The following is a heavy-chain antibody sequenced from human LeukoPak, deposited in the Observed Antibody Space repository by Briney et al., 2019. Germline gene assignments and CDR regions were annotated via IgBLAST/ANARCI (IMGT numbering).Heavy chain of an antibody. CDR2: IIPILGIA. CDR1: GGTFSGYA. Sequence: SVKVSCKASGGTFSGYAISWVRQAPGQGLEWMGRIIPILGIANYAQKFQGRVTITADKSTSTAYMELSSLRSEDTAVYYCARTDTAMVNLSFDYWGQGTLVTVSS. J-gene: IGHJ4*02. D-gene: IGHD5-18*01. V-gene: IGHV1-69*04. CDR3: ARTDTAMVNLSFDY.